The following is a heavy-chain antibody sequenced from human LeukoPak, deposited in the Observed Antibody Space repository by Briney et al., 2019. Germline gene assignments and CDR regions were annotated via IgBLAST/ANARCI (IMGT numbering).Heavy chain of an antibody. CDR2: IWYDGTNK. V-gene: IGHV3-33*01. Sequence: GGSLRLSCAASGITFSGYGMNWVRQAPGKGLEWVASIWYDGTNKYYGDSVKGRFTISRDNSKNTLYLQMNSLRAEDTAVYYCARDLDSFARYVFEYWGRGTLVTVSS. CDR3: ARDLDSFARYVFEY. CDR1: GITFSGYG. J-gene: IGHJ4*02. D-gene: IGHD3-10*02.